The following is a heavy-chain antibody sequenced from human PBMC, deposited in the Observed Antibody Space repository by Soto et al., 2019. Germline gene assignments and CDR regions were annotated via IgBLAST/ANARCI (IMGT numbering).Heavy chain of an antibody. CDR1: GGSISSSSYY. V-gene: IGHV4-39*01. CDR2: IYYSGST. Sequence: PSETLSLTCTVSGGSISSSSYYWGWIRQPPGKGLEWIGSIYYSGSTYYNPSLKSRVTTSVDTSKNQFSLKLSSVTAADTAVYFCARRNYYDSRNWFDPWGQGTLVTVSS. CDR3: ARRNYYDSRNWFDP. J-gene: IGHJ5*02. D-gene: IGHD3-22*01.